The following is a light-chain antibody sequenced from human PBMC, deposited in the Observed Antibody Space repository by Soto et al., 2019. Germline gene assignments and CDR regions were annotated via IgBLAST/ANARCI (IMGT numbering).Light chain of an antibody. J-gene: IGLJ1*01. CDR2: EVT. Sequence: QSALTQPASVSGSPGQSITISCTGTSSDIGRYHFVSWYQQHPGKAPKLLVYEVTNRPSGVSNRFSGSKSGNTASLTIFGLQTDDEADYYCSSYTSVTTFVVFGPGTKLPVL. CDR1: SSDIGRYHF. V-gene: IGLV2-14*01. CDR3: SSYTSVTTFVV.